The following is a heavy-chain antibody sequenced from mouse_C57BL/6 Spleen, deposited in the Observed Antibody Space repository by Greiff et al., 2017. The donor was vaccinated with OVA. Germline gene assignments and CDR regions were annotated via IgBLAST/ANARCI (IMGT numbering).Heavy chain of an antibody. J-gene: IGHJ1*03. V-gene: IGHV1-53*01. D-gene: IGHD1-1*01. CDR1: GYTFTSYW. Sequence: QVQLQQPGTELVKPGASVKLSCKASGYTFTSYWMHWVKQRPGQGLEWIGNINPSNGGTNYNEKVKSKATLTVDKSSSTAYMQLSSLTSEDSAVYDCARTTVVNWYFDGWCTGTTGTVAS. CDR2: INPSNGGT. CDR3: ARTTVVNWYFDG.